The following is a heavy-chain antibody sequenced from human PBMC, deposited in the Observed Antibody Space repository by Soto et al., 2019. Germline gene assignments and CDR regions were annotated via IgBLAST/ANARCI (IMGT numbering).Heavy chain of an antibody. CDR3: ARGIVVYSYRTWFDT. CDR2: INAGNGNT. J-gene: IGHJ5*02. CDR1: GHTFTSYA. D-gene: IGHD5-18*01. Sequence: ASVKVSCKASGHTFTSYAMHWVRQAPGQRLEWMGWINAGNGNTKYSQKFQGRVTITRDTSASTAYMELSSLRSEDTAVYYCARGIVVYSYRTWFDTWGQGTLVTVSP. V-gene: IGHV1-3*01.